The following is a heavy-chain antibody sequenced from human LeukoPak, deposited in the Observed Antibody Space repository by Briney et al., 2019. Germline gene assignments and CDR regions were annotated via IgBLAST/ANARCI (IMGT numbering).Heavy chain of an antibody. Sequence: GGSLRLSCAASGFTFSNYGMHWVRQDPGKGLEWAAVMAHDGSVAYYADWVKGRFTISRDNSKNTLYLQMNNLEAEDTAVYYCAKEPAPYSSGWYFPDDHWGQGALVTVSS. D-gene: IGHD6-19*01. CDR2: MAHDGSVA. J-gene: IGHJ5*02. CDR3: AKEPAPYSSGWYFPDDH. V-gene: IGHV3-30*18. CDR1: GFTFSNYG.